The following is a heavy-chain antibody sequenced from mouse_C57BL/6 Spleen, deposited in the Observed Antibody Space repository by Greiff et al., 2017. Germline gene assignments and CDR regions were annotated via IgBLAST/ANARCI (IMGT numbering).Heavy chain of an antibody. CDR2: INPNNGGT. J-gene: IGHJ4*01. Sequence: EVKLMESGPELVKPGASVKISCKASGYTFTDYYMNWVKQSHGKSLEWIGDINPNNGGTSYNQKFKGKATLTVDKSSSTAYMELRSLTSEDSAVYYCARSGAVVATDYAMDYWGQGTSVTVSS. CDR1: GYTFTDYY. CDR3: ARSGAVVATDYAMDY. V-gene: IGHV1-26*01. D-gene: IGHD1-1*01.